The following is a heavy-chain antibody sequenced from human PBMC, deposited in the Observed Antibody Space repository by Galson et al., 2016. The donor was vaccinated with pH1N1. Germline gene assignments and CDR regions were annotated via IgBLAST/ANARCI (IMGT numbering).Heavy chain of an antibody. CDR2: ISWNSGSI. J-gene: IGHJ1*01. CDR3: AKLDGYNWGYFQH. Sequence: SLRLSCAASGFTFDDYAMHWVRQAPGKGLEWVSGISWNSGSIGYADSVKGRFTISRDNAKNSLYLQMNSLRAEDTALCYCAKLDGYNWGYFQHWGQGTLVTVSS. D-gene: IGHD5-24*01. V-gene: IGHV3-9*01. CDR1: GFTFDDYA.